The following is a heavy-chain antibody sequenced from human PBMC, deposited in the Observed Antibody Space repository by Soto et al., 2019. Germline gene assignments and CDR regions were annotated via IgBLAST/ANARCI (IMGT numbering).Heavy chain of an antibody. Sequence: QVQLVQSGAEVKKPGASVKVSCKASGYTFTSYYMHWVRQAPGQGLEWMGIINPSGGSTSYAQKFQGRVTMTRDKSTSTVYMELSSLRSEDTAVYYCASPGEQLVRGLDYWGQGTLVTVSS. CDR3: ASPGEQLVRGLDY. V-gene: IGHV1-46*01. CDR1: GYTFTSYY. CDR2: INPSGGST. D-gene: IGHD6-6*01. J-gene: IGHJ4*02.